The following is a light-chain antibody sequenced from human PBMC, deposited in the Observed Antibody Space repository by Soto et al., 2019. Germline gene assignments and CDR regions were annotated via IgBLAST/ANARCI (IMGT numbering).Light chain of an antibody. CDR2: GAS. CDR3: QEYGSSPLT. V-gene: IGKV3-20*01. J-gene: IGKJ4*01. Sequence: EIVLTQSPGTLSLSPGERATLSCRASQSVSSSFLAWYQQKPGQAPRLLIYGASSRATGITDRFCGSGSGTDFTLTISRLEPEDVAVYYCQEYGSSPLTFCGGTKVEIK. CDR1: QSVSSSF.